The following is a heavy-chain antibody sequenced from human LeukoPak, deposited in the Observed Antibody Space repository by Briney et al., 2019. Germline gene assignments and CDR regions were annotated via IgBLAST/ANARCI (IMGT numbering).Heavy chain of an antibody. CDR2: INAGNGDT. CDR3: ARGMSSSSARYYFDY. J-gene: IGHJ4*02. V-gene: IGHV1-3*01. D-gene: IGHD6-6*01. CDR1: GYTFTTYS. Sequence: ASVKVSCKASGYTFTTYSIHWVRQAPGQSLEWMGWINAGNGDTEYSQKFQDRVTITRDTSANTAYMELSSLRSEDTAVYYCARGMSSSSARYYFDYWGQGTLVTVSS.